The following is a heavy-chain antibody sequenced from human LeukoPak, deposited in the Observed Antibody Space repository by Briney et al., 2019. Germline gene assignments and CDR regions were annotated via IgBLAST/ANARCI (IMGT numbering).Heavy chain of an antibody. CDR3: TTYLGYR. J-gene: IGHJ3*01. CDR1: GFTFSNAW. CDR2: IKSKTEGGTT. D-gene: IGHD5-18*01. Sequence: PGGSLRLSCTVSGFTFSNAWMSWVRQAPGKGLEWVGRIKSKTEGGTTDYAAPVKGRFTMSRDDSKTTLYLLMNSLKTEDTAIYYCTTYLGYRWGQGTLVTVSS. V-gene: IGHV3-15*01.